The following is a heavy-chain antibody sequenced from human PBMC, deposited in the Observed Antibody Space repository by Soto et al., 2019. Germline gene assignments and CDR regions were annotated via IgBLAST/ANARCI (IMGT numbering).Heavy chain of an antibody. Sequence: ASVKVSCKASGYTFTNYGISWLRQAPGQGLEWMGWINVYNGNTKYAQKVQGRVTMTTDTSTSTAYMELRSLRSDDTAVYYCARGLGSGSYYNQYNWFDPWGQGTLVTVSS. V-gene: IGHV1-18*01. J-gene: IGHJ5*02. CDR1: GYTFTNYG. CDR3: ARGLGSGSYYNQYNWFDP. D-gene: IGHD3-10*02. CDR2: INVYNGNT.